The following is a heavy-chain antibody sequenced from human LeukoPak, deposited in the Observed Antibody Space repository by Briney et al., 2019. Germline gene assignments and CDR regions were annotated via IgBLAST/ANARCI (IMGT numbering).Heavy chain of an antibody. J-gene: IGHJ4*02. CDR1: GFTFSSYA. Sequence: GGSLRLSCAASGFTFSSYAMSWVRQAPGKGLEWVSAISGSGGSTYYADSVKGRFTISRDNSKNTLYLQINSLRAEDTAVYYCARATCSGGSCYFFDYWGQGTLVTVSS. V-gene: IGHV3-23*01. D-gene: IGHD2-15*01. CDR2: ISGSGGST. CDR3: ARATCSGGSCYFFDY.